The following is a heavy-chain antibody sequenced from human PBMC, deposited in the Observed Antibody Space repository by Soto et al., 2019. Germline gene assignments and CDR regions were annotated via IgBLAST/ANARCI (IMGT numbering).Heavy chain of an antibody. CDR3: ARREISGIRFDY. D-gene: IGHD6-25*01. V-gene: IGHV3-11*06. J-gene: IGHJ4*02. CDR1: GFTFSDYY. Sequence: QVQLVESGGGLVKPGGSLRLSCAASGFTFSDYYMSWIRQAPGKGLEWVSYISSSSSYTNYADSVKGRFTISRDNAKNSLYLQMNSLRAEDTAVYYCARREISGIRFDYWCQGTLVTVSS. CDR2: ISSSSSYT.